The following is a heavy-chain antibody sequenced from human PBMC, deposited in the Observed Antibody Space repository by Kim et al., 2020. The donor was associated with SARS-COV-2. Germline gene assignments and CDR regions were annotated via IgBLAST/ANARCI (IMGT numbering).Heavy chain of an antibody. J-gene: IGHJ3*01. V-gene: IGHV4-39*01. Sequence: SETLSLTCTVSGGSISSSGYYWGWIRQPPGKGLEWIGSIYYSGSTYYNPSLKSRVTISVDTSKNQFSLKLSSVTAADTAVYYCARSRVSNYDILTLSDA. D-gene: IGHD3-9*01. CDR2: IYYSGST. CDR1: GGSISSSGYY. CDR3: ARSRVSNYDILTLSDA.